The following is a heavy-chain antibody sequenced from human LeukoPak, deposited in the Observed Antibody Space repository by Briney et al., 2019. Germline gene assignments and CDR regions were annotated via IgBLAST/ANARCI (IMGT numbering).Heavy chain of an antibody. D-gene: IGHD1-26*01. Sequence: KPSETLSLTCTVSGGSISSYYWSWIRQPPGKGLEWIGYIYYSGSTNYNPSLKSRVTISVDTPKNQFSLKLSSVTAADTAVYYCARGWYGGSYFAATWGQGTLVTVSS. CDR3: ARGWYGGSYFAAT. CDR2: IYYSGST. V-gene: IGHV4-59*01. CDR1: GGSISSYY. J-gene: IGHJ4*02.